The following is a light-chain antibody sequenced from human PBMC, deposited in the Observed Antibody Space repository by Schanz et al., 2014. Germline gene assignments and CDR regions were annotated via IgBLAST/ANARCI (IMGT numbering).Light chain of an antibody. Sequence: EIVLTQSPGTLSLSPGDRATLSCRASQSVSSIDLAWYQQKPGQAPTLLIYGASSRATGIPDRFSGSGSGTEFTLTISSLQPEDFAIYYCQQYSAWPPLTFGGGTKVEI. CDR1: QSVSSID. J-gene: IGKJ4*01. CDR2: GAS. V-gene: IGKV3-20*01. CDR3: QQYSAWPPLT.